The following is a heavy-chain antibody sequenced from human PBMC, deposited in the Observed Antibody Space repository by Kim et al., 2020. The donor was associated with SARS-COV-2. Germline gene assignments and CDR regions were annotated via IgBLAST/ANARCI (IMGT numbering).Heavy chain of an antibody. J-gene: IGHJ4*02. D-gene: IGHD6-19*01. CDR1: GGSFSGYY. V-gene: IGHV4-34*01. CDR2: INHSGST. CDR3: ARGVGIVLSSGWYGY. Sequence: SETLSLTCAVYGGSFSGYYWSWIRQPPGKGLEWIGEINHSGSTNYNPSLKSRVTISVDTSKNQFSLKLSSVTAADTAVYYCARGVGIVLSSGWYGYWGQG.